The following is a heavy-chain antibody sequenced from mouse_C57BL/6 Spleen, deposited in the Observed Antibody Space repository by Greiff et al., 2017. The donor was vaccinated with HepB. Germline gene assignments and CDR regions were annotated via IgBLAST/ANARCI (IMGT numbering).Heavy chain of an antibody. J-gene: IGHJ4*01. CDR1: GFTFSDYG. D-gene: IGHD1-1*01. CDR3: ARGGSYGSSYKAMDY. Sequence: EVKLQESGGGLVKPGGSLKLSCAASGFTFSDYGMHWVRQAPEKGLEWVAYISSGSSTIYYADTVKGRFTISRDNAKNTLFLQMTSLRSEDTAMYYCARGGSYGSSYKAMDYWGQGTSVTVSS. CDR2: ISSGSSTI. V-gene: IGHV5-17*01.